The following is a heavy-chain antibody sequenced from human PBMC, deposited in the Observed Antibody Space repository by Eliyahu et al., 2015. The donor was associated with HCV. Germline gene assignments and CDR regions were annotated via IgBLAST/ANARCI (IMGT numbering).Heavy chain of an antibody. CDR1: GFIFNVYS. CDR2: ISTTSSYI. D-gene: IGHD5/OR15-5a*01. CDR3: ARPTSTSEGAFDV. V-gene: IGHV3-21*01. Sequence: EVQLVESGGGLVKPGGSLRLSCTASGFIFNVYSLNWVRQAPGKGLEWVSSISTTSSYIYYADSVNGRFTITRDNAKRSIYLQMNSLRAEDTAVYYCARPTSTSEGAFDVWGQGTMVTV. J-gene: IGHJ3*01.